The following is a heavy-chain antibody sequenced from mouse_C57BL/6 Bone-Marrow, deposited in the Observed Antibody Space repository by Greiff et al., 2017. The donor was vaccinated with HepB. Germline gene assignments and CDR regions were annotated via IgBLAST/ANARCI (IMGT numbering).Heavy chain of an antibody. D-gene: IGHD1-1*01. CDR1: GYTFTSYG. J-gene: IGHJ4*01. CDR2: IYPRSGTT. Sequence: QVQLQQSGAELARPGASVKLSCKASGYTFTSYGISWVKQRTGQGLEWIGEIYPRSGTTYYNEKFKGKATLTADKSSSTAYMELRSLKSEDSAVYFCARYIYYYGSNAMDYWGQGTSVTVSS. CDR3: ARYIYYYGSNAMDY. V-gene: IGHV1-81*01.